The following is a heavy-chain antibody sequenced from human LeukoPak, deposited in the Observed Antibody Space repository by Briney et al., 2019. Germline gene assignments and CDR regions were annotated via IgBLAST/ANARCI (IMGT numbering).Heavy chain of an antibody. CDR3: AREYCSDGTCLGDDI. D-gene: IGHD2-15*01. Sequence: PSETLSLTCAVYGGSFSGYYWSWIRQPPGKGLEWIGEINHSGSTNYNPSLKSRVTISVDTSKNQFSLKLSSVTPEDTALYYCAREYCSDGTCLGDDIWGQGTMVTVSS. CDR2: INHSGST. V-gene: IGHV4-34*01. J-gene: IGHJ3*02. CDR1: GGSFSGYY.